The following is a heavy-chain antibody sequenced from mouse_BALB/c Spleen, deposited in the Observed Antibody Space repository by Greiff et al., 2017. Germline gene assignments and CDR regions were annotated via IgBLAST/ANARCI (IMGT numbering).Heavy chain of an antibody. Sequence: EVKLVESGGGLVKPGGSLKLSCAASGFTFSSYAMSWVRQTPEKRLEWVASISSGGSTYYPDSVKGRFTISRDNARNILYLQMSSLRSEDTAMYYCARVGGDYDPFAYWGQGTLVTVSA. CDR2: ISSGGST. CDR3: ARVGGDYDPFAY. V-gene: IGHV5-6-5*01. CDR1: GFTFSSYA. J-gene: IGHJ3*01. D-gene: IGHD2-4*01.